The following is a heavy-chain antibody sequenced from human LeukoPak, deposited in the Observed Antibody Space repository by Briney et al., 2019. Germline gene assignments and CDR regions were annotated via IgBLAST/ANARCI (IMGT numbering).Heavy chain of an antibody. CDR3: ARDRITMVRGVINNWFDP. J-gene: IGHJ5*02. Sequence: PGGSLRLSCAAAGFTFSIYGMRWVRQAPGKGLEWVAVIWYDGSNKYYTDSVKGRFTISRDNSKNTLYLQMKSLRAEDTAVYYCARDRITMVRGVINNWFDPWGQGTLVTVSS. CDR2: IWYDGSNK. CDR1: GFTFSIYG. V-gene: IGHV3-33*01. D-gene: IGHD3-10*01.